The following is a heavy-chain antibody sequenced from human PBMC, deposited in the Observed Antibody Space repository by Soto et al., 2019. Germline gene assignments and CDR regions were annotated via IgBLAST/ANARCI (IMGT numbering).Heavy chain of an antibody. Sequence: PSETLSLTCTVSGGSIRTGEYYWTWIRQPPGKGLEWVGYIYYTGTTYYDPSLKSRVTLSLDTSKNQFSLQLRSVTAADTAVYLCVDMQRWDPTEDSWGQGTRVTVYS. CDR2: IYYTGTT. CDR3: VDMQRWDPTEDS. CDR1: GGSIRTGEYY. J-gene: IGHJ4*02. V-gene: IGHV4-30-4*02. D-gene: IGHD1-26*01.